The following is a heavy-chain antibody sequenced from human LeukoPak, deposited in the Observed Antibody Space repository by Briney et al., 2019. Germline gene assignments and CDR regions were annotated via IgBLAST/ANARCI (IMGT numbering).Heavy chain of an antibody. J-gene: IGHJ4*02. V-gene: IGHV4-4*07. D-gene: IGHD5-18*01. CDR1: GGSISSYY. CDR3: ARDPTNFGYSYGFDY. Sequence: PSETLSLTCTVSGGSISSYYWSWIRQPAGKGLEWIGRIYTSGSTNYNPSLKSRVTMSVDTSKNQFSLKLSSVTAADTAVYYCARDPTNFGYSYGFDYWGQGTLVTVSS. CDR2: IYTSGST.